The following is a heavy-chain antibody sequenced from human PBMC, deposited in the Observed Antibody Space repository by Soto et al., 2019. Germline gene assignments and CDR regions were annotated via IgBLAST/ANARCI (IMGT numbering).Heavy chain of an antibody. V-gene: IGHV3-15*07. Sequence: EVQLVESGGGLVKPGGSLRLSCAASGFTFSNAWMNWVRQAPGKGLEWVGRIKSKTDGGTTDYAAPVKGRFTISRDDSKNTLYLQMNSLKTEDTAVYYCTTDPYWYYDFWSGYYRPDYWGQGTLVTVSS. CDR3: TTDPYWYYDFWSGYYRPDY. CDR2: IKSKTDGGTT. CDR1: GFTFSNAW. D-gene: IGHD3-3*01. J-gene: IGHJ4*02.